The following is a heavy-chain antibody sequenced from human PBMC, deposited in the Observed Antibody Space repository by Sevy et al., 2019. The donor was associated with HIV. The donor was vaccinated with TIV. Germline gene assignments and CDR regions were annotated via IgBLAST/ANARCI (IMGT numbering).Heavy chain of an antibody. D-gene: IGHD2-2*01. V-gene: IGHV3-33*01. Sequence: GGSLRLSCAASGFTFSTYGMHLVRQAPGKGLEWVAIIWYDGSKKYYADSVKGRFTISRDSSKNTLFLQMNSLRAEDTAVYYCARGICSSTSCYLDYWGRGTLVTVSS. J-gene: IGHJ4*02. CDR1: GFTFSTYG. CDR3: ARGICSSTSCYLDY. CDR2: IWYDGSKK.